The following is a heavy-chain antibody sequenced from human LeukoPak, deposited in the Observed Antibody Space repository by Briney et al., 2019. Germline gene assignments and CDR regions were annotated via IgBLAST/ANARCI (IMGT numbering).Heavy chain of an antibody. J-gene: IGHJ4*02. CDR1: GFTFSNAW. CDR3: TRARGYNYGYIDY. Sequence: GGSLRLSCAASGFTFSNAWMSWVRQAPGKGLEWVGRIKSKIDGGTTDYAAPVKGRFAISIDDSKNTLSLQMNSLKTEDTAVYYCTRARGYNYGYIDYWGQGTLVTVSS. CDR2: IKSKIDGGTT. D-gene: IGHD5-18*01. V-gene: IGHV3-15*01.